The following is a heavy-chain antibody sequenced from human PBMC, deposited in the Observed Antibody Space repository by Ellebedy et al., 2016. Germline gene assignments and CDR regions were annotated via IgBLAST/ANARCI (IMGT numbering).Heavy chain of an antibody. CDR1: GYTFTSYG. D-gene: IGHD3-22*01. J-gene: IGHJ3*02. Sequence: ASVKVSXXASGYTFTSYGISWVRQAPGQGLGWMGWISAYNGNTNYAQKLQGRVTMTTDTSTSTAYMELRSLRSDDTAVYYCARDYYYDSSGYYGDAFDIWGQGTMVTVSS. V-gene: IGHV1-18*01. CDR3: ARDYYYDSSGYYGDAFDI. CDR2: ISAYNGNT.